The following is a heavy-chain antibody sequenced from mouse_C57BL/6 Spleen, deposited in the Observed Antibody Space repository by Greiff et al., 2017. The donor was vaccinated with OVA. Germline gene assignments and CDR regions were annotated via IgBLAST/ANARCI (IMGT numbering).Heavy chain of an antibody. Sequence: VQLQQPGAELVMPGASVKLSCKASGYTFTSYWMHWVKQRPGQGLEWIGEIDPSDSYTDYNQKFKGKSTLTVDTSSSTAYMQLSSLTSEDSAVYCCARGGSSMDYWGQGTSVTVSS. V-gene: IGHV1-69*01. CDR3: ARGGSSMDY. J-gene: IGHJ4*01. CDR1: GYTFTSYW. CDR2: IDPSDSYT.